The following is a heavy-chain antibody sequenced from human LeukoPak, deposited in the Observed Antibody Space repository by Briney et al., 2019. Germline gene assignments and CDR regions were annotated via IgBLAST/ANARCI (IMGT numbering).Heavy chain of an antibody. CDR2: IDHGGNT. D-gene: IGHD3-16*02. CDR3: ARLQSYLGYSKMDV. Sequence: PSETLSLTCAVYGGSFSDYYWSWIRQTPGQGLDWIGEIDHGGNTNYNPALKSRVTISVDTSKNQFSLRLSSVTAADTAVYYCARLQSYLGYSKMDVWGKGASVIVSS. J-gene: IGHJ6*03. V-gene: IGHV4-34*01. CDR1: GGSFSDYY.